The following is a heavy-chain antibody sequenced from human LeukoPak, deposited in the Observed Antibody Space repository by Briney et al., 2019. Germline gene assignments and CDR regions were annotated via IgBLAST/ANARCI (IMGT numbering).Heavy chain of an antibody. CDR2: INPSGGNT. D-gene: IGHD3-22*01. Sequence: ASVPVSRKASGYTFTSYYMHWVRQAPGQGFEWMGIINPSGGNTNYAQKLQGRVTITRDTSTSTVYMELSSLRSEDTAVYYCARDFGSYYDSSGCPLGYWGQGTLVTVSS. V-gene: IGHV1-46*04. CDR3: ARDFGSYYDSSGCPLGY. CDR1: GYTFTSYY. J-gene: IGHJ1*01.